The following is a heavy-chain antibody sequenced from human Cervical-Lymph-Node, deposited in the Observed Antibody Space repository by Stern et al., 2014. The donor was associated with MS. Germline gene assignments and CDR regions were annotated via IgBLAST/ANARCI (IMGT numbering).Heavy chain of an antibody. J-gene: IGHJ6*02. D-gene: IGHD3-3*01. Sequence: VQLVQSGAEVKKPGASVKVSCKTSGYIFTGYYIHWVRQAPGPGLEWMAWINPNTGGTKYAQKFQGRVTMSRYTSISTAYVELSSLTSDDTAVYYCARDQRGITIFGVVTDYYYLGMDVWGQGTTVTVSS. CDR1: GYIFTGYY. CDR3: ARDQRGITIFGVVTDYYYLGMDV. V-gene: IGHV1-2*02. CDR2: INPNTGGT.